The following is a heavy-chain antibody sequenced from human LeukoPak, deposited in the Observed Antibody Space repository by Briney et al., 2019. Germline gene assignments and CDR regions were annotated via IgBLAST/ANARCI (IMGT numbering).Heavy chain of an antibody. V-gene: IGHV3-30*01. CDR1: GFTFSSYA. J-gene: IGHJ4*01. D-gene: IGHD3-22*01. CDR2: ISYDGSNK. CDR3: ARDTPTHPTYYYDSSGYQIDY. Sequence: GGSLRLSCAASGFTFSSYAMHWVRQAPGKGLEWVAVISYDGSNKYYADSVKGRFTISRDNSKNTLYLQMNSLRAEDTAVYYCARDTPTHPTYYYDSSGYQIDYWGQEPWSPSPQ.